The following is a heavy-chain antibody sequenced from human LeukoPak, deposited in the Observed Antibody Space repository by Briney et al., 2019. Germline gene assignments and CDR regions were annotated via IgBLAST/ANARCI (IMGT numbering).Heavy chain of an antibody. Sequence: PSETLSLTCAVYGGSFYNYYWTWIRQPPGKGLEWIGEIYHNGSTNYNPSLKSRVTMSVDTSKKQFSLKLSSVNAADTAVYFCARAVVYGDYQIFDYWGQGTLVTVSS. D-gene: IGHD4-17*01. V-gene: IGHV4-34*01. CDR2: IYHNGST. CDR3: ARAVVYGDYQIFDY. J-gene: IGHJ4*02. CDR1: GGSFYNYY.